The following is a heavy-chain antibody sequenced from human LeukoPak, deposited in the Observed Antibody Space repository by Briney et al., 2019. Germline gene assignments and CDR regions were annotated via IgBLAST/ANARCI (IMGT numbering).Heavy chain of an antibody. CDR1: GGTFSSYA. CDR2: IIPIFGTA. D-gene: IGHD2-2*02. Sequence: SVKVSCKASGGTFSSYAISWVRQAPGQGLEWMGGIIPIFGTANYAQKFQGRVTITADESTSTAYMELSSLRSEDTAVYYCAGRLGYCSSTSCYTTQDIDYWGQGTLVTVSS. V-gene: IGHV1-69*01. CDR3: AGRLGYCSSTSCYTTQDIDY. J-gene: IGHJ4*02.